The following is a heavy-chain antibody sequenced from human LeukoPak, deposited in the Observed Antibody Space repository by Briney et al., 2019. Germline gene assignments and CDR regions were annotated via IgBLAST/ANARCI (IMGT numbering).Heavy chain of an antibody. Sequence: SQTLSLTCVVSGGSISSDGYSWSWIRQPPGKGLEWIGCIYHSASTYYNPSLKSRVTISVDTSKNQFSLKLSSVTAADTAVYYCARTYSGSYSKYFDYWGQGTLVTVSS. V-gene: IGHV4-30-2*03. CDR3: ARTYSGSYSKYFDY. CDR2: IYHSAST. J-gene: IGHJ4*02. D-gene: IGHD1-26*01. CDR1: GGSISSDGYS.